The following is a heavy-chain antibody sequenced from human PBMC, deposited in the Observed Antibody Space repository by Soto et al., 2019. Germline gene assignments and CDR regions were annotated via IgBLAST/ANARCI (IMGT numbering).Heavy chain of an antibody. D-gene: IGHD6-13*01. CDR1: GFTFSSYS. J-gene: IGHJ5*02. CDR3: ARVIAAAGTSGWFDP. CDR2: ISSSSSTI. Sequence: EVQLVESGGGLVQPGGSLRLSCAASGFTFSSYSMNWVRQAPGKGLEWVSYISSSSSTIYYADSVKGRFTISRDNAKNALYLQMNSLRAEDTAVYYCARVIAAAGTSGWFDPWGQGTLVTVSS. V-gene: IGHV3-48*01.